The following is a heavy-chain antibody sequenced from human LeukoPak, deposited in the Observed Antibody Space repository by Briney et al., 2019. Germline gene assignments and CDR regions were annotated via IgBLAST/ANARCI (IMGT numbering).Heavy chain of an antibody. CDR2: IYTSGST. CDR1: GGSISSYY. D-gene: IGHD5-24*01. Sequence: SETLSLTCTVSGGSISSYYWSWIRQPPGKGLEWIGYIYTSGSTNYNPSLKSRVTISVDTSKNQFSLKLSSVTAADTAVYYCARRMATPRYYYMDVWGKGTPVTVSS. V-gene: IGHV4-4*09. J-gene: IGHJ6*03. CDR3: ARRMATPRYYYMDV.